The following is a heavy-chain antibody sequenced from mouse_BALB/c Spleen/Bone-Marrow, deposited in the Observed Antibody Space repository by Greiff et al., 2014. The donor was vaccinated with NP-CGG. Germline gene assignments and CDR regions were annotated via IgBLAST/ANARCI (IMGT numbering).Heavy chain of an antibody. CDR3: NEGYGNYGY. D-gene: IGHD2-10*02. CDR2: FDPENGDT. CDR1: GFNIKDYY. J-gene: IGHJ2*01. Sequence: VQLQQSGAELVRSGASVKLSCTASGFNIKDYYMHWVKQRPEQGLEWIGWFDPENGDTEYAPKFQGKATMTADTSSNTAYLQLSSLTSEDTAVYYCNEGYGNYGYWGQGTTLTVSS. V-gene: IGHV14-4*02.